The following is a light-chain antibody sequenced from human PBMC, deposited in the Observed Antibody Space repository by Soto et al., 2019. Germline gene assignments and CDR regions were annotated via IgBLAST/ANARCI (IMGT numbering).Light chain of an antibody. CDR2: DTS. V-gene: IGKV3-15*01. CDR3: QQYNNWPLLT. J-gene: IGKJ4*01. CDR1: QSVSSK. Sequence: EIVMTQSPATLSVSPGERATLSCRASQSVSSKLVWYQQKPGQAPRLLIYDTSTRATGIPARFSGSGSGTEFTLTITSLQSEDFAVYYCQQYNNWPLLTFGGGTKVEIK.